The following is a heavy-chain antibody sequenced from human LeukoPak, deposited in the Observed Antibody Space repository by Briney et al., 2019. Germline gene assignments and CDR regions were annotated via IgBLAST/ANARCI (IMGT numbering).Heavy chain of an antibody. J-gene: IGHJ4*02. D-gene: IGHD3-22*01. V-gene: IGHV3-23*01. CDR2: ISGSGGST. Sequence: GGSLRLSCAASGFTFSSYAMSWVRQAPGKGLEWVSAISGSGGSTYYADSVKGRFTISRDNSKNTLYLQMNSLRAEDTAVYYCARDFADSSGYSEYYFDYWGQGTLVTVSS. CDR1: GFTFSSYA. CDR3: ARDFADSSGYSEYYFDY.